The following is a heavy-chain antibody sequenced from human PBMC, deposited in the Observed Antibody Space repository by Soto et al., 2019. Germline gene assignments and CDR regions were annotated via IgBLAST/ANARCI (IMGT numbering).Heavy chain of an antibody. V-gene: IGHV3-30*02. Sequence: GGSLRLSCAASGFTFSSYGMHWVRQAPGKGLEWVAVIWYDGSNKYYADSVKGRFTISRDNSKNTLYLQMNSLRAEDTAVYYCAKDGWRELLGTKGYGPYYGMDVWGQGTTVTVSS. CDR1: GFTFSSYG. D-gene: IGHD1-26*01. CDR2: IWYDGSNK. J-gene: IGHJ6*02. CDR3: AKDGWRELLGTKGYGPYYGMDV.